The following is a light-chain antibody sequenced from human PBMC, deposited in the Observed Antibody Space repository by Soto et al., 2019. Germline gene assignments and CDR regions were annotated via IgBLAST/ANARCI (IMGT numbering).Light chain of an antibody. CDR1: QSISSY. Sequence: GDRVTITCRASQSISSYLNWYQQKPGKAPKLLIYAASSLQSGVPSRFSGTGSGTEFTLTIDRLQPDDFATYYCQQYHTSSITFGRGTRLEIK. CDR2: AAS. CDR3: QQYHTSSIT. V-gene: IGKV1-5*01. J-gene: IGKJ5*01.